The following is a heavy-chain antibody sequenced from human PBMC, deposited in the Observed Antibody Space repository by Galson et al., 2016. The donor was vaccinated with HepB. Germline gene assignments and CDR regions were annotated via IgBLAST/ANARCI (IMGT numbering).Heavy chain of an antibody. CDR2: SSSDGSRT. D-gene: IGHD3-9*01. V-gene: IGHV3-74*01. J-gene: IGHJ3*02. CDR1: GFTFSSHW. Sequence: SLRLSCAASGFTFSSHWMNWVRQAPGKGLVWVSRSSSDGSRTTYADFVKGRFTISREKVKSTLDLQMSSLRVEDTAVYYCARGLGYVDRLPPDIWGQGILVTVSS. CDR3: ARGLGYVDRLPPDI.